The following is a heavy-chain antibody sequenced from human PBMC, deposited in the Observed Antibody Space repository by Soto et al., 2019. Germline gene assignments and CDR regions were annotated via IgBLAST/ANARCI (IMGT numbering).Heavy chain of an antibody. D-gene: IGHD3-10*01. Sequence: QVQLVQSGAEVKKPGASVKVSCKASGYTFTSYDINWVRQATGQGLEWMGWMNPNSGNTGYAQKFQGRVTMPRNTSISTAYLALSSLRSVHTAVYYCARGINYYDSGDDAFEIWGQGTMVSVSS. CDR2: MNPNSGNT. V-gene: IGHV1-8*01. J-gene: IGHJ3*02. CDR3: ARGINYYDSGDDAFEI. CDR1: GYTFTSYD.